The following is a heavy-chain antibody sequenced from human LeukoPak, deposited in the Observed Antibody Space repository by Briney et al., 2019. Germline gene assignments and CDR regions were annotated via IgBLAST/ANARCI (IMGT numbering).Heavy chain of an antibody. CDR3: ARGYYDSSSLFDY. CDR2: ISSSRGYI. Sequence: GGSLRLSCAASGFNLSSYSMNWVRQAPGKGLEWVSSISSSRGYIYYADSLKGRFTISRDNAKSSLYLQMNGLRAEDTAVYYCARGYYDSSSLFDYWGQGTLVTVSS. D-gene: IGHD3-22*01. V-gene: IGHV3-21*06. J-gene: IGHJ4*02. CDR1: GFNLSSYS.